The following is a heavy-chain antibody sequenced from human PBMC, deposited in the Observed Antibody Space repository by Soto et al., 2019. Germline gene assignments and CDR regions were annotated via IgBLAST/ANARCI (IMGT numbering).Heavy chain of an antibody. V-gene: IGHV3-30*18. Sequence: PGGSLRLSCAASGCTFSSYGMHWVRQAPGKGLEWVAVMSYDGSNKYYADSVKGRFTISRDNSKNTLYLQMNSLRAEDTAVYYCANDSFFAAGTAPPFSWFDPWGQGTLVTVSS. J-gene: IGHJ5*02. CDR3: ANDSFFAAGTAPPFSWFDP. D-gene: IGHD6-13*01. CDR1: GCTFSSYG. CDR2: MSYDGSNK.